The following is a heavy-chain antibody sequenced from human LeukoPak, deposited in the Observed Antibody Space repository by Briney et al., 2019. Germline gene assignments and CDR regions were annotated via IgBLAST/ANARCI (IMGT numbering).Heavy chain of an antibody. J-gene: IGHJ3*02. Sequence: SETLSLTCTVSGGSISSGSYYWSWIRQPAGKGLEWIGRIYTSGSTNYNPSLKSRVTISVDTSKNQFSLKLSSVTAADTAAYYCARADQLLFDAFDIWGQGTMVTVSS. D-gene: IGHD2-2*01. CDR1: GGSISSGSYY. CDR3: ARADQLLFDAFDI. V-gene: IGHV4-61*02. CDR2: IYTSGST.